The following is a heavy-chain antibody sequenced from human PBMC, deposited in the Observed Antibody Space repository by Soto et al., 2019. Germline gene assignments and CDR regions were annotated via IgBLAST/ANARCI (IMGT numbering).Heavy chain of an antibody. D-gene: IGHD3-10*01. CDR1: GGSFSGYY. CDR2: INHSGST. J-gene: IGHJ6*03. Sequence: SETLSLTCAVYGGSFSGYYWSWIRQPPGKGLEWIGEINHSGSTNYNPSLKSRVTISVDTSKNQFSLKLSSVTAAETAVYYCARARNYGSGSTRYYYYYMDVWGKGTTVTVSS. V-gene: IGHV4-34*01. CDR3: ARARNYGSGSTRYYYYYMDV.